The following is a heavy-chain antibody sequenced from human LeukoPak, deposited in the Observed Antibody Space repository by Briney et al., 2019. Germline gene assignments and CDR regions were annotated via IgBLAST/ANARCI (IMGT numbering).Heavy chain of an antibody. CDR2: IGYSGST. V-gene: IGHV4-61*01. CDR1: GASVRSGTYY. Sequence: SETLSLTCTVSGASVRSGTYYWSWIRQPPGKGLEWIGHIGYSGSTNYNPSLKSRVTISVDTSKNQFSLKLSSVTAADTAVYYCARDRRYYGSGNYYKSFDYWGQGTLVTVSS. D-gene: IGHD3-10*01. J-gene: IGHJ4*02. CDR3: ARDRRYYGSGNYYKSFDY.